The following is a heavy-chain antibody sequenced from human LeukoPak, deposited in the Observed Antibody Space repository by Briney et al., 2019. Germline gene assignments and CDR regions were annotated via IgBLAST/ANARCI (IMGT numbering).Heavy chain of an antibody. J-gene: IGHJ4*02. CDR2: ISVSGGTT. CDR1: RLTFISYA. CDR3: AKDWGVQTTYFDY. D-gene: IGHD4/OR15-4a*01. V-gene: IGHV3-23*01. Sequence: GGSLRLFCAASRLTFISYAINWVRMAPRKGLEWGSGISVSGGTTYYANSVKGRFTISRDNSKNTLYLQMNSLRAEDTAVYYCAKDWGVQTTYFDYWGQGTLVTVSS.